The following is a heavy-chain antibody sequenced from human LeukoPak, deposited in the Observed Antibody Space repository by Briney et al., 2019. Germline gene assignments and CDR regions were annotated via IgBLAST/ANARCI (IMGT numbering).Heavy chain of an antibody. D-gene: IGHD6-25*01. CDR3: AREAAGEYYFDY. J-gene: IGHJ4*02. CDR1: GGTFSSYA. V-gene: IGHV1-69*13. CDR2: IIPIFGTA. Sequence: SVKLSCKASGGTFSSYAISWVRQAPGQGLEWMGGIIPIFGTANYAQKFQGRVTITADESTSTAYMELSSLRSEDTAVYYCAREAAGEYYFDYWGQGTLVTVSS.